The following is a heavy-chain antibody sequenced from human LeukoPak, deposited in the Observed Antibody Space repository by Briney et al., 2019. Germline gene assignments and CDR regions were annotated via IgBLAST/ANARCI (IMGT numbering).Heavy chain of an antibody. J-gene: IGHJ4*02. Sequence: PGGSLRLSCAASGFTFSSYAMSWVRQAPGKGLECISGFSGSGGSTYYADSVKGRFTISRDNSKNTLYLQMNSLRAEDTAVYYCARDESSYGLDYWGQGTLVTVSS. D-gene: IGHD5-18*01. CDR1: GFTFSSYA. V-gene: IGHV3-23*01. CDR3: ARDESSYGLDY. CDR2: FSGSGGST.